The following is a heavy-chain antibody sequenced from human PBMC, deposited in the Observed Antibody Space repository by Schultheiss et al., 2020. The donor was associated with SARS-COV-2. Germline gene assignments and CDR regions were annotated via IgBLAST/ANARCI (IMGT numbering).Heavy chain of an antibody. D-gene: IGHD3-3*01. CDR3: AKEGSYYDFWSGYYY. J-gene: IGHJ4*02. Sequence: SETLSLTCAVYGGSFSGYYWSWIRQPPGKGLEWIGEINHSGSTNYNPSLKSRVTISVDTSKNQFSLKLSSVTAADTAVYYCAKEGSYYDFWSGYYYWGQGTLVTVSS. CDR2: INHSGST. CDR1: GGSFSGYY. V-gene: IGHV4-34*01.